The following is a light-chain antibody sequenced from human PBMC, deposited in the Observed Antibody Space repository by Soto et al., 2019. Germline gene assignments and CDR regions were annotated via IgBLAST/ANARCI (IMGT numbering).Light chain of an antibody. CDR3: QQSYNTQLT. Sequence: DVQMTQSPSSLSASVGDSVTITCRASQNLFSYLNWYQQKPGKAPKLLIYGASSLHGGVPSRFSGSGSGTDFTLTISSLQPEDIATYFCQQSYNTQLTFGGGTKVEIK. CDR1: QNLFSY. CDR2: GAS. J-gene: IGKJ4*01. V-gene: IGKV1-39*01.